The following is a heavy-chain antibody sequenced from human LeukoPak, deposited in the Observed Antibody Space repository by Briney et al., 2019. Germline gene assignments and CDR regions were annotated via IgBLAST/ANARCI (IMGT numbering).Heavy chain of an antibody. CDR1: GGSISSYY. Sequence: PSETLSLTCTVAGGSISSYYWSWIRQPPGKGLEWIGYIHYSGSTNYNPSLKSRVTISVDTSKNQFSLRLDSVTAADTAVYYCARDRGYWGQGILVTVSS. V-gene: IGHV4-59*12. J-gene: IGHJ4*02. CDR2: IHYSGST. CDR3: ARDRGY.